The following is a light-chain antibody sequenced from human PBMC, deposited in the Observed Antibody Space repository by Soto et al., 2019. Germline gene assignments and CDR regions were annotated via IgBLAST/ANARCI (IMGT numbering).Light chain of an antibody. V-gene: IGLV1-51*01. CDR3: GAWDSSLSAVV. Sequence: QSVLTQPPSVSAAPGQRVTISCSGSSSNIGRNYVSWYQQFPGTAPKLVIFEDDKRPSGIPDRFSGSKSGTSAALAITGLQTGDEADYSCGAWDSSLSAVVFGGGTKLTVL. CDR1: SSNIGRNY. J-gene: IGLJ2*01. CDR2: EDD.